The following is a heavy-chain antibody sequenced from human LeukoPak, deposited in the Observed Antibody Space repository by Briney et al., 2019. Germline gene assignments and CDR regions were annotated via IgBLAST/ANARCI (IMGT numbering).Heavy chain of an antibody. Sequence: GGSLRLSCVGSGFTFSSLWMSWVRQIPGKGLEWVANIKQDGSEVYYVDSVKGRFTISRDNAKISLYLQMNSLRVEDTAVYYCACRPSDIRYYGVFDFWGQGSLVTVSS. CDR2: IKQDGSEV. CDR3: ACRPSDIRYYGVFDF. CDR1: GFTFSSLW. J-gene: IGHJ4*02. V-gene: IGHV3-7*01. D-gene: IGHD3-10*01.